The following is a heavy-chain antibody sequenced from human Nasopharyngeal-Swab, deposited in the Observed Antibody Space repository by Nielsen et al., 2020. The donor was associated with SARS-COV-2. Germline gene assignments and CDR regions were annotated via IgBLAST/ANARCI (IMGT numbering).Heavy chain of an antibody. V-gene: IGHV4-61*01. CDR3: AKEGATGWFDP. J-gene: IGHJ5*02. Sequence: GSLRLSCVVSGFSVNTNYYWSWIRQPPGKGLEWIGYISHNSGTNYNPSLKSRVTMFMDTSKNQFSLKLRSVTAADTAVYYCAKEGATGWFDPWGQGTLVTVSS. CDR2: ISHNSGT. CDR1: GFSVNTNYY.